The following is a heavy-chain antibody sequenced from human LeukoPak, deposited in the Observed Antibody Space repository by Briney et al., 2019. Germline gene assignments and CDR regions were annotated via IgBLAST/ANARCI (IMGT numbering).Heavy chain of an antibody. CDR1: GFTLSTYS. CDR3: ARVLNQVTTYGSSGYYDSGAFDV. J-gene: IGHJ3*01. V-gene: IGHV3-48*04. CDR2: IRGRSSTI. Sequence: GGSLRLSCAASGFTLSTYSVNWVRQAPGKGLERLACIRGRSSTIYYADSVKGRFTISSDNAKIALYLQMNSLRAEDTAVYYCARVLNQVTTYGSSGYYDSGAFDVWGQGTMVTVSS. D-gene: IGHD3-22*01.